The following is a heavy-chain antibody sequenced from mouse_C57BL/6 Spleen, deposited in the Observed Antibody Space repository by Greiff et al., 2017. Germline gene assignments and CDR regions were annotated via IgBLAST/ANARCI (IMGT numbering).Heavy chain of an antibody. D-gene: IGHD1-1*01. CDR3: ARYTLSHYYGSSYGYFDV. CDR2: ISYSGST. J-gene: IGHJ1*03. Sequence: EVQLQESGPGLAKPSQTLSLTCSVTGYSITSDYWNWIRKFPGNKLEYMGYISYSGSTYYNPSLKSRISITRDTSKNQYYLQLNSVTTEDTATYDCARYTLSHYYGSSYGYFDVWGTGTTVTVSS. V-gene: IGHV3-8*01. CDR1: GYSITSDY.